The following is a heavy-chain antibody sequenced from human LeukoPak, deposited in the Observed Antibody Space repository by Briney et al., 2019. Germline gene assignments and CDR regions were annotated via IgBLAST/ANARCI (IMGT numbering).Heavy chain of an antibody. V-gene: IGHV4-4*07. J-gene: IGHJ5*02. Sequence: PSETLSLTCTVSGGSISSYYWSWIRQPAGTALEWIGRIYTSGTITYNPSLKSRVTMSVDTSKNQFSLKLSSVTAADTAVYYCATHDDFRNWFDPWGQGTLVTVSS. D-gene: IGHD4-17*01. CDR2: IYTSGTI. CDR3: ATHDDFRNWFDP. CDR1: GGSISSYY.